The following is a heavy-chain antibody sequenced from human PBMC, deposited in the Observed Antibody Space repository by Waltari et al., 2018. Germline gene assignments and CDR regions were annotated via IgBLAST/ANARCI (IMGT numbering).Heavy chain of an antibody. CDR2: INAGNGNT. V-gene: IGHV1-3*01. Sequence: QVQLVQSGAEVKKPGASVKVSCKASGYTFTIYAMHWVRQAPGQRLEWMGWINAGNGNTKYSQKFQGRVTITRDTSASTAYMELSSLRSEDTAVYYCARGEQQLVLYYYGMDVWGQGTTVTVSS. CDR1: GYTFTIYA. D-gene: IGHD6-13*01. CDR3: ARGEQQLVLYYYGMDV. J-gene: IGHJ6*02.